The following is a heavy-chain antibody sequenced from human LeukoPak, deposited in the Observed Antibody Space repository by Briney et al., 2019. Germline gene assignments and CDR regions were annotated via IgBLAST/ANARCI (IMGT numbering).Heavy chain of an antibody. CDR3: ARDNGYQLLWW. CDR2: ISCGKGET. Sequence: ASVKVSCKASGYTFTRYAIHWGRQAPGQGLEWMGWISCGKGETKYSQKFQDRVTITRDTSASTAYMELSSLRSEDTAVYYCARDNGYQLLWWWGQGTLVTVSS. V-gene: IGHV1-3*01. CDR1: GYTFTRYA. D-gene: IGHD2-2*01. J-gene: IGHJ4*02.